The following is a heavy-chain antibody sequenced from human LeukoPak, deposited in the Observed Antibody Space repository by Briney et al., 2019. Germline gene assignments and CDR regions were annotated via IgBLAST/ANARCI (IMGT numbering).Heavy chain of an antibody. V-gene: IGHV1-69*04. CDR1: GGTFSSYA. CDR2: IIPILGIA. CDR3: AVYSGSRDYYYYYMDV. J-gene: IGHJ6*03. D-gene: IGHD1-26*01. Sequence: ASVKVSCKASGGTFSSYAISWVRQAPGQGLEWMGRIIPILGIANYAQKFQGRVTITADKSTSTAYMELSSLRSEDTAVYYCAVYSGSRDYYYYYMDVWGKGTTVTVSS.